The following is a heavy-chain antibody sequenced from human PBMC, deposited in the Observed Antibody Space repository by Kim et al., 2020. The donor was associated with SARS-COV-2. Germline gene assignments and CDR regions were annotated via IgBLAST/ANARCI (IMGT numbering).Heavy chain of an antibody. V-gene: IGHV3-30*01. CDR3: ARLIRPGIAAAATDY. J-gene: IGHJ4*02. Sequence: DSVKGRFTISRDNSKNTLYLQMNSLRAEDTAVYYCARLIRPGIAAAATDYWGQGTLVTVSS. D-gene: IGHD6-13*01.